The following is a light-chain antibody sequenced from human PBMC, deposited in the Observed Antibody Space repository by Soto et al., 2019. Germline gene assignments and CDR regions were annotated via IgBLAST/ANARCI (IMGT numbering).Light chain of an antibody. V-gene: IGLV2-14*01. CDR1: SSDVGGYNY. Sequence: QSALTQPASVSGSPGQSITISCTGTSSDVGGYNYVSWYQQYPGKVPKLIIYDVSNRPSGVSNRFSASKSGNTASLTISGLQAEDEADYYFNLQSSTNNLVFGTGTKLTVL. CDR3: NLQSSTNNLV. CDR2: DVS. J-gene: IGLJ1*01.